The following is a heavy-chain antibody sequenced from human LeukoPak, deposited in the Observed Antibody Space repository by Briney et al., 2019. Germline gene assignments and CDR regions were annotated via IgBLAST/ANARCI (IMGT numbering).Heavy chain of an antibody. CDR3: ARPRGYSYGYGY. V-gene: IGHV4-34*01. Sequence: SETLSLTCAVYGGSFSDYYWSWIRQPPGKGLEWIGEINHSGSTNYNPSLKSRVTISVDTSKNQFSLKLSSVTAADTAVYYCARPRGYSYGYGYWGQGTLVTVSS. CDR1: GGSFSDYY. CDR2: INHSGST. J-gene: IGHJ4*02. D-gene: IGHD5-18*01.